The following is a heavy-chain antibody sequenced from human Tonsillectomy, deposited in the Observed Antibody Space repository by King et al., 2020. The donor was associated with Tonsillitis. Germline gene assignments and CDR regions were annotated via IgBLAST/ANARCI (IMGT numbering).Heavy chain of an antibody. Sequence: VQLVESGGGLVQTGGSLRLSCAASGFTVSSNYMSWVRQAPGKGLEWVSVIYSGGSTYYADSVKGRFTISRDNSKNTLYLQMNSLRAEDTAVYYCARKRVGGVSGSFDYWGQGTLVTVSS. CDR2: IYSGGST. V-gene: IGHV3-66*01. CDR3: ARKRVGGVSGSFDY. D-gene: IGHD3-10*01. CDR1: GFTVSSNY. J-gene: IGHJ4*02.